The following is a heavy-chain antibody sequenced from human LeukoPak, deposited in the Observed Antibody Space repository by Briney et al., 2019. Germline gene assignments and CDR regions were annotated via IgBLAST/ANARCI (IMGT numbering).Heavy chain of an antibody. CDR2: ISSSSSTI. D-gene: IGHD3/OR15-3a*01. V-gene: IGHV3-48*04. J-gene: IGHJ4*02. CDR3: ARGRGRGFLDPHYFDY. CDR1: GFTFSSYS. Sequence: GSLRLSCAASGFTFSSYSMNWVRQAPGKGLEWVSYISSSSSTIYYAESVKGRFTISRDNAKNSLYLQMNSLRAEDTAVYYCARGRGRGFLDPHYFDYWGQGTLVTVSS.